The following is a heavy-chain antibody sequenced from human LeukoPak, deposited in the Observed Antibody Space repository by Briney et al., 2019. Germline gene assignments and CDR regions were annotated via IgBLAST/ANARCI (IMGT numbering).Heavy chain of an antibody. D-gene: IGHD3-10*01. J-gene: IGHJ6*02. CDR3: ARDKATYATMVRGPYGMDV. CDR1: GGSIGSYY. Sequence: SETLSLTCTVSGGSIGSYYWSWIRQPPGKGLEWIGYIYYSGSTNYNPSLKSRVTISVDTSKNQFSLKLSSVTAADTAVYYCARDKATYATMVRGPYGMDVWGQGTTVTVSS. V-gene: IGHV4-59*01. CDR2: IYYSGST.